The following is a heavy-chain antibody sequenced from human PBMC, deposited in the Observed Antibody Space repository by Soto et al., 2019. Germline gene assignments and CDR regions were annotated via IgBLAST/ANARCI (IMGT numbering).Heavy chain of an antibody. V-gene: IGHV3-53*02. D-gene: IGHD5-12*01. CDR2: INREGST. J-gene: IGHJ4*02. CDR1: GFTVRTNY. CDR3: ARNRDGYNYVDY. Sequence: EVQLVETGGGLIQPGGSLRLSCAASGFTVRTNYMSWVRQAPGQGLEWVSLINREGSTYYADSVKGRFTISRDYSKNTLYLQMNSLGAEDTVMYYCARNRDGYNYVDYWGQGALVTVSS.